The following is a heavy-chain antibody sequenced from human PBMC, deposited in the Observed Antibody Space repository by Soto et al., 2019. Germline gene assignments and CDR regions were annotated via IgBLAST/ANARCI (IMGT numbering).Heavy chain of an antibody. Sequence: EVQLVESGGGLVQPGGSLRLSCAASGFTFSSYWMSWVRQAPGKGLEWVANINQDGSEKFYVDSVKGRFTISRDNAKKSLYLPMNTLRVEDTAVYYCARDGSSSWYSYYYNGMDVWGQGTTVTVSS. CDR1: GFTFSSYW. CDR2: INQDGSEK. CDR3: ARDGSSSWYSYYYNGMDV. D-gene: IGHD6-13*01. J-gene: IGHJ6*02. V-gene: IGHV3-7*05.